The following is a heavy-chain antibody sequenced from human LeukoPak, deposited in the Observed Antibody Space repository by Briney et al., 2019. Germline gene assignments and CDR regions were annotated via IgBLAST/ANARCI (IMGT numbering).Heavy chain of an antibody. J-gene: IGHJ1*01. Sequence: SETLSLTCTVSGDSVSSRYWNWIRQPPGEVLEWVGYIYDSGITDYSPSLKSRLTMSVDASNNQFSLTLSSVTAAETAVYYCAGRGHRYSRDWGQGILVTVSS. D-gene: IGHD2-15*01. CDR1: GDSVSSRY. V-gene: IGHV4-4*09. CDR2: IYDSGIT. CDR3: AGRGHRYSRD.